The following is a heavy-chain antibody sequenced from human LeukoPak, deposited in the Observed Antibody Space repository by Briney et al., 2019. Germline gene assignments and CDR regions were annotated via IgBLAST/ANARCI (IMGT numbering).Heavy chain of an antibody. J-gene: IGHJ3*02. CDR1: GFTFDDYA. CDR2: INWNGGST. D-gene: IGHD1-26*01. V-gene: IGHV3-20*01. CDR3: ARWSGSYWLFDI. Sequence: GRSLRLSCAASGFTFDDYAMHWVRQAPGKGLEWVSGINWNGGSTGYADSVKGRFTISRDNAKNSLYLQMNSLRAEDTALYHCARWSGSYWLFDIWGQGTMVTVSS.